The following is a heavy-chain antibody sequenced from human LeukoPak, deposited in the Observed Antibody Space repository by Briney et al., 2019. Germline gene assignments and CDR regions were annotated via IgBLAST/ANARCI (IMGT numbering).Heavy chain of an antibody. V-gene: IGHV3-23*01. D-gene: IGHD3-10*01. CDR3: ARDLPYYYGSGSLVRGMDV. Sequence: PGGSLRLSCAASGFTFSSYAMSWVRQAPGKGLEWVSAISGSGGSTYYADSVKGRFTISRDNSKNTLYLQMNSLRAEDTAVYYCARDLPYYYGSGSLVRGMDVWGQGTTVTVSS. CDR1: GFTFSSYA. J-gene: IGHJ6*02. CDR2: ISGSGGST.